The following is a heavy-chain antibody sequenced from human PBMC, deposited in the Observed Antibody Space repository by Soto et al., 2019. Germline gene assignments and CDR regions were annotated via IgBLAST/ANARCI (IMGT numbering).Heavy chain of an antibody. D-gene: IGHD2-2*01. V-gene: IGHV3-30-3*01. CDR3: ARWSGGYCSSTSCRGWFDP. J-gene: IGHJ5*02. CDR2: ISYDGSNK. Sequence: QVQLVESGGGVVQPGRSLRLSCAASGFTFSSYAMHWVRQAPGKGLEWVAVISYDGSNKYYADSVKGRFTISRDNSKNTLYLQMNSLRAEDTAVYYCARWSGGYCSSTSCRGWFDPWGQGTLVTVSS. CDR1: GFTFSSYA.